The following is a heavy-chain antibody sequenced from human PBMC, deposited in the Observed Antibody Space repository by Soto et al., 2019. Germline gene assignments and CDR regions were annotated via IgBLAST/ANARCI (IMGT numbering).Heavy chain of an antibody. CDR3: ARGLGGVRGAD. Sequence: SETLSLTCAVSGGSISAAGDSWSWIRQPPGGGLEWIGYIYHSGTFLYNPSLKTRLTMSLDRSNNQFSLTLNSVTAADTAVYYCARGLGGVRGADWGQGTLVTVSS. D-gene: IGHD3-10*01. CDR1: GGSISAAGDS. CDR2: IYHSGTF. J-gene: IGHJ4*02. V-gene: IGHV4-30-2*01.